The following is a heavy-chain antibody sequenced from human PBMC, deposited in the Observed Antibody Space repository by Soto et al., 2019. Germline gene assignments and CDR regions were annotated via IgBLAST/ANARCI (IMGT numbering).Heavy chain of an antibody. CDR1: GGSFSGYY. CDR2: INHSGST. CDR3: AGGRGRQQLVMSYYYGMDV. V-gene: IGHV4-34*01. D-gene: IGHD6-13*01. Sequence: QVQLQQWGAGLLKPSETLSLTCAVYGGSFSGYYWSWIRQPPGKGLEWIGEINHSGSTNYNPSLKSRVTLSVDTSKNQFSPNLSSVTAADTAVYYCAGGRGRQQLVMSYYYGMDVWGQGTTVTVSS. J-gene: IGHJ6*02.